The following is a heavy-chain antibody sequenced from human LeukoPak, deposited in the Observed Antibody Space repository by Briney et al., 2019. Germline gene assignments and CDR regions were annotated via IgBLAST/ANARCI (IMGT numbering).Heavy chain of an antibody. CDR2: ISPTGSTT. J-gene: IGHJ4*02. D-gene: IGHD6-6*01. Sequence: GGSLRLSCTASGFSFSGHWMHWARQLPGKGLVWVSRISPTGSTTSYADSVKGRFTVSRDNAKNTLYLQVNNQRAEDTAVYYCARGPNSNWSGLDFWGQGTLLTVPS. V-gene: IGHV3-74*01. CDR3: ARGPNSNWSGLDF. CDR1: GFSFSGHW.